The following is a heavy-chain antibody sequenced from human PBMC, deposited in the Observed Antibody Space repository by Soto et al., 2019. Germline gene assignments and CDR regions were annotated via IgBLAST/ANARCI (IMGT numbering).Heavy chain of an antibody. CDR1: GGSMSSYY. CDR3: ARGVITMVRGVIIRTFDP. D-gene: IGHD3-10*01. CDR2: IYYSGST. V-gene: IGHV4-59*01. J-gene: IGHJ5*02. Sequence: PSETLSLTCTVSGGSMSSYYWSWIRQPPGKGLEWIGYIYYSGSTNYNPSLKSRVTISVDTSKNQFSLKLSSVTAADTAVYYCARGVITMVRGVIIRTFDPWGQGTLVTVSS.